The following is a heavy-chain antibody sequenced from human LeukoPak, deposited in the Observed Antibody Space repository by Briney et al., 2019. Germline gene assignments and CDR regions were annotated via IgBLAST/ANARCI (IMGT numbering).Heavy chain of an antibody. CDR3: TTDFRSYLNWFDP. Sequence: GGSLRLSCAASGFTFSNYAMRWVRQAPGKGLEWVSGISGSGDSTYYADSVKGRFTISRDNSKNTLYLQMNSLKTEDTAVYYCTTDFRSYLNWFDPWGQGTLVTVSS. J-gene: IGHJ5*02. D-gene: IGHD5-18*01. CDR2: ISGSGDST. CDR1: GFTFSNYA. V-gene: IGHV3-23*01.